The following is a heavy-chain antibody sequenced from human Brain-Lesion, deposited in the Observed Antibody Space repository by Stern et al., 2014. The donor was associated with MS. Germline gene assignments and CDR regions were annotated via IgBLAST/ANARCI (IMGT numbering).Heavy chain of an antibody. J-gene: IGHJ6*02. Sequence: VQLVESGAEVKKPGASVKVSCKTSGYIFTGYYIHWVRQAPGQGLEWLASINPNSGGTKYAQKFQGRVTMSRDTSISTAYVELSSLTSDDTAVYYCARDQRGITIFGVVTDYYYLGMDVWGQGTTVTVSS. CDR3: ARDQRGITIFGVVTDYYYLGMDV. V-gene: IGHV1-2*02. D-gene: IGHD3-3*01. CDR1: GYIFTGYY. CDR2: INPNSGGT.